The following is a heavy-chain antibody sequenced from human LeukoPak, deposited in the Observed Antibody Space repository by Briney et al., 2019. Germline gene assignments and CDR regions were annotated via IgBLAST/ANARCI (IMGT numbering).Heavy chain of an antibody. V-gene: IGHV3-30*03. CDR1: GFTFSSYG. D-gene: IGHD3-16*01. J-gene: IGHJ4*02. CDR2: ISYDGSNK. Sequence: PGRSLRLSCAASGFTFSSYGMYWVRQAPGKGLEWVAVISYDGSNKYYADSVKGRFTISRDNSKNTLYLQMNSLRAEDTAVYYCARVRWGGLYYFDYWGQGTLVTVSS. CDR3: ARVRWGGLYYFDY.